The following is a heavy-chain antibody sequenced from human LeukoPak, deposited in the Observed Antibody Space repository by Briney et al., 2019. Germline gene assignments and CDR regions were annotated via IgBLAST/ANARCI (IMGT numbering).Heavy chain of an antibody. D-gene: IGHD3-3*02. CDR3: ARDIVGVGNRGTFDY. Sequence: GGSLRLSCAASGFTFSSYSMNWVRQAPGKGLEWVSSISSSSSYIYYADSVKGRFTISRDNAKNSLYLQMNSLRAEDTAVYYCARDIVGVGNRGTFDYWGQGTLVTVSS. V-gene: IGHV3-21*01. CDR2: ISSSSSYI. J-gene: IGHJ4*02. CDR1: GFTFSSYS.